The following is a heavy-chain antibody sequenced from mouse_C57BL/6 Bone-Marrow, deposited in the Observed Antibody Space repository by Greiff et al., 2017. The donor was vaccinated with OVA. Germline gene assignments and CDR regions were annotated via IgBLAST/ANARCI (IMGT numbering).Heavy chain of an antibody. CDR2: ISSGGDYI. CDR1: GFTFSSYA. CDR3: TREGRGYGSSSFAY. J-gene: IGHJ3*01. D-gene: IGHD1-1*01. Sequence: EVKVVESGEGLVKPGGSLKLSCAASGFTFSSYAMSWVRQTPEKRLEWVAYISSGGDYIYYADTVKGRFTISRDNARNTLYLQMSSLKSEDTAMYYCTREGRGYGSSSFAYWGQGTLVTVSA. V-gene: IGHV5-9-1*02.